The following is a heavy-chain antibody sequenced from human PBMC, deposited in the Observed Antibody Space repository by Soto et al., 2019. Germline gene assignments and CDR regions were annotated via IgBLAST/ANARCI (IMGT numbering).Heavy chain of an antibody. V-gene: IGHV4-30-4*01. Sequence: QVQLQESGPGLVKPSQTLSLTCSVSGDSISSANHFWTWIRQPPGKGLEGIGYIFYSGSTYYNPSLKSRVTILVDTSKNQFSLELSSVTAADTAVYYCARGYSYDSSGYHPFDYWGQGTLVTVSS. CDR2: IFYSGST. CDR3: ARGYSYDSSGYHPFDY. D-gene: IGHD3-22*01. J-gene: IGHJ4*02. CDR1: GDSISSANHF.